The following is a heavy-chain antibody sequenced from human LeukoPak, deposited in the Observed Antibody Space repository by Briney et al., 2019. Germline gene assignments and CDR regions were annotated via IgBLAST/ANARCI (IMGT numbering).Heavy chain of an antibody. CDR2: TSGSGGST. J-gene: IGHJ4*02. CDR1: GFTFSSYE. CDR3: AKDSGYCSSTSCYFYFDY. D-gene: IGHD2-2*01. Sequence: GGSLRLSCAASGFTFSSYEMNWVRQAPGKGLEWVSATSGSGGSTYYADSVKGRFTISRDNSKNTLYLQMNSLRAEGTAVYYCAKDSGYCSSTSCYFYFDYWGQGTLVTVSS. V-gene: IGHV3-23*01.